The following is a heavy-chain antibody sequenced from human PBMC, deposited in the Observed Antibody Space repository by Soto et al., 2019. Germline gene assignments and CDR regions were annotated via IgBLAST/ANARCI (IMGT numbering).Heavy chain of an antibody. J-gene: IGHJ6*02. CDR2: ILPIFGTA. V-gene: IGHV1-69*01. CDR3: ARRVGSYGYYYYGMDV. D-gene: IGHD5-18*01. CDR1: GGTFSSYA. Sequence: QVQLVHSGAEVKKPGSSLKVSCKASGGTFSSYAISWVRQAPGQGLEWMGGILPIFGTANYAQKFQGRVTITADEATSTAYMELSSLRSEDTAVYYCARRVGSYGYYYYGMDVWGQGTTVTVSS.